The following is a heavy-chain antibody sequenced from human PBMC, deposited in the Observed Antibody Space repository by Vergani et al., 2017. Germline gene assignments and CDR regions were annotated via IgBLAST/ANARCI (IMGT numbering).Heavy chain of an antibody. D-gene: IGHD3-22*01. CDR2: ISGSGGST. V-gene: IGHV3-23*01. Sequence: EVQLLESGGGLVQPGGSLRLSCAASGFTFSSYAMSWVRQAPGKGLEWVSAISGSGGSTYYADSVKGRFTISRDNSKNTLYLQMNSLRAEDTAVYYCARGSYYDSSGYSVFDIWGQGTMVTVSS. CDR1: GFTFSSYA. J-gene: IGHJ3*02. CDR3: ARGSYYDSSGYSVFDI.